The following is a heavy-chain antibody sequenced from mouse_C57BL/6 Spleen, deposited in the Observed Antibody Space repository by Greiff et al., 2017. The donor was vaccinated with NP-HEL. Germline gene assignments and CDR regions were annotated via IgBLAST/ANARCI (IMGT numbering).Heavy chain of an antibody. J-gene: IGHJ2*01. D-gene: IGHD2-4*01. CDR1: GFTFSDYY. V-gene: IGHV5-16*01. CDR2: INYDGSST. CDR3: ARSYDYGYFDY. Sequence: VQLKESEGGLVQPGSSMKLSCTASGFTFSDYYMAWVRQVPEKGLEWVANINYDGSSTYYLDSLKSRFIISRDNAKNILYLQMSSLKSEDTATYYCARSYDYGYFDYWGQGTTLTVSS.